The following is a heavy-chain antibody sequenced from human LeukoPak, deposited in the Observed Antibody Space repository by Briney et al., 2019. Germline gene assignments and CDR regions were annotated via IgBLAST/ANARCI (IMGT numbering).Heavy chain of an antibody. J-gene: IGHJ6*03. Sequence: GGALRLACGASGFTFSSYKRNWGRQAPGKGVEWVSYISSSGSTRYYADSVKGRFTISTDHAKNSLYLQFNRLRPEDTAVYHCPSDRLLEDRDSYYYYYMDVWGKGTTVTVSS. D-gene: IGHD1-1*01. V-gene: IGHV3-48*01. CDR1: GFTFSSYK. CDR3: PSDRLLEDRDSYYYYYMDV. CDR2: ISSSGSTR.